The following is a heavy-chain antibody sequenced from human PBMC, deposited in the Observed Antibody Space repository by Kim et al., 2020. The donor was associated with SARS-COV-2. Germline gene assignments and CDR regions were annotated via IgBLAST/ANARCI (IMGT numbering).Heavy chain of an antibody. J-gene: IGHJ4*01. D-gene: IGHD3-22*01. V-gene: IGHV4-31*03. CDR1: GGSISRCGYY. CDR2: IYNSGRT. CDR3: ARGSYYDSSGYYLDY. Sequence: SETLSLTCTVSGGSISRCGYYWSWIRQHPEKGLEWIGHIYNSGRTYYNPSLKSRILISVDTSKHQFSLRLSSATAADTAVYYCARGSYYDSSGYYLDYWG.